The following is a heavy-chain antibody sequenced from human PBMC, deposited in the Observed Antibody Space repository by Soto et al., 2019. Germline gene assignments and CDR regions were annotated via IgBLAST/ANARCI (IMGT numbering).Heavy chain of an antibody. Sequence: ASVKVSCKASGYTFTGYYMHWVRQAPGQGLEWMGWINPNSGGTNYAQKFQGWVTMTRDTSISTAYMELSRLRSDDTAVYYCARDPPFGGYDILTGHPAEDFDIWGQGTMVTVSS. J-gene: IGHJ3*02. CDR2: INPNSGGT. D-gene: IGHD3-9*01. CDR1: GYTFTGYY. V-gene: IGHV1-2*04. CDR3: ARDPPFGGYDILTGHPAEDFDI.